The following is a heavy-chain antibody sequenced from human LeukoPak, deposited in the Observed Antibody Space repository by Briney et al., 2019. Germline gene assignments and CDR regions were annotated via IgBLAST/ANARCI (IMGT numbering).Heavy chain of an antibody. V-gene: IGHV3-48*04. CDR2: ISSSSSTI. CDR3: TKLRIKDYYDSSGSISWFDP. D-gene: IGHD3-22*01. CDR1: GFTFSSYS. Sequence: GGSLRLPCAASGFTFSSYSMNWVRQAPGKGLEWVSYISSSSSTIYYADSVKGRFTISRDNAKNSLYLQMNSLRAEDTAVYYCTKLRIKDYYDSSGSISWFDPWGQGTLVTVSS. J-gene: IGHJ5*02.